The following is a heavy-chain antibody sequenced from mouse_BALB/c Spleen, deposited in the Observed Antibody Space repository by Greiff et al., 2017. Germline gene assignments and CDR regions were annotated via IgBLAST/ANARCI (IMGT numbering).Heavy chain of an antibody. D-gene: IGHD2-9*01. J-gene: IGHJ4*01. CDR3: TRYSYNGDDGAMDD. CDR1: GYTFTSYW. V-gene: IGHV1-5*01. Sequence: VHVKQSGTVLARPGASVKMSCKASGYTFTSYWMHWVKQRPGQGLEWIGAIYPGNSDTSYNQKFKGKANVTAVTSTSTAYMEISSLTNEDSAVYYCTRYSYNGDDGAMDDWGQGTAVTVSS. CDR2: IYPGNSDT.